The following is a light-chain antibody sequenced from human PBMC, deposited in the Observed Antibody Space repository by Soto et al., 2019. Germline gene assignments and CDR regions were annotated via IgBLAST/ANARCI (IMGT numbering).Light chain of an antibody. CDR3: QQFDTSLFT. V-gene: IGKV3-20*01. Sequence: EIVLTQSPGTLSLSPGERATLSCRASQSVSSNYLAWYQQKPGQAPRLLIYSASSSATGIPDRFSGSGSGTVFTITISRLEPEDFAVYYCQQFDTSLFTFGLGTKVDFK. J-gene: IGKJ3*01. CDR1: QSVSSNY. CDR2: SAS.